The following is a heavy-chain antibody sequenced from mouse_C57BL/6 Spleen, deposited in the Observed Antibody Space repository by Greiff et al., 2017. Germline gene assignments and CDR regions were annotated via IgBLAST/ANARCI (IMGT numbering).Heavy chain of an antibody. J-gene: IGHJ2*01. CDR1: GYTFTSYW. CDR3: ARNYGNYFDD. Sequence: QVQLQQPGAELVRPGSSVKLSCKASGYTFTSYWMAWVKQRPGQGLEWIGNIYPSDSETHYNQKFKDKATLTVDKSSSTAYMQLSSLTSEDSAVYYCARNYGNYFDDWGQGTTLTVSS. D-gene: IGHD1-1*01. CDR2: IYPSDSET. V-gene: IGHV1-61*01.